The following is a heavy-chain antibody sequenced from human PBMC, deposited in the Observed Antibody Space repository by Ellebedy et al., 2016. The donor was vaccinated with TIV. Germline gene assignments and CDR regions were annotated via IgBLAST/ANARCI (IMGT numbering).Heavy chain of an antibody. CDR3: ARDFHCTSNNCYERPSLYYFDS. V-gene: IGHV1-18*01. Sequence: AASVKVSCKASGYTFTRFGITWVRHAPGQGPEWMGWIGTYSGHTNYARKFQGRVTMTTDTFTSTAYMELRSLTSDDTAVYYCARDFHCTSNNCYERPSLYYFDSWGQGTLVTVSS. CDR2: IGTYSGHT. D-gene: IGHD2-2*01. J-gene: IGHJ4*02. CDR1: GYTFTRFG.